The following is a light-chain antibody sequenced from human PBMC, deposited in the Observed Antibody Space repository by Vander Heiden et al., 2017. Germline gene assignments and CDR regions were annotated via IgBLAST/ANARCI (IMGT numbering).Light chain of an antibody. Sequence: QSVLTQPPSASGTPGQRVPISCSGSSTNIGSNYVYWYQQRPGTAPKLLIYRNNQRPSGVPDRFSGSKSGTSASLAISGLRSEDEADYYCAAWDDSLSGRHVVFGGGTKLTVL. J-gene: IGLJ2*01. CDR2: RNN. CDR3: AAWDDSLSGRHVV. CDR1: STNIGSNY. V-gene: IGLV1-47*01.